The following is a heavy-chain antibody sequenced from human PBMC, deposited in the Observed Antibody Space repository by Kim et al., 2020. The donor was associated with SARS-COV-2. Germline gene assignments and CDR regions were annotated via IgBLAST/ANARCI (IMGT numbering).Heavy chain of an antibody. V-gene: IGHV4-31*02. CDR3: ARGPPLYDILTGYFPDY. J-gene: IGHJ4*02. D-gene: IGHD3-9*01. Sequence: LKRRVTISVDTSKNQFSLKLSSVTAADTAVYYCARGPPLYDILTGYFPDYWGQGTLVTVSS.